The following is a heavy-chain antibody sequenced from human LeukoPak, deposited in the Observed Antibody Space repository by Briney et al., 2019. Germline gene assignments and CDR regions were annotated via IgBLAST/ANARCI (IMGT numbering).Heavy chain of an antibody. D-gene: IGHD4-11*01. CDR1: GFTFSSYS. Sequence: PGGSLRLSCAASGFTFSSYSMNWVRQAPGKGLEWVSGISYSGGSTYYADSVKGRFTISRDNAKNSLYLQMNSLRAEDTAVYYCARGREGGLPVTNYYYYYMDVWGKGTTVTVSS. V-gene: IGHV3-21*01. CDR3: ARGREGGLPVTNYYYYYMDV. J-gene: IGHJ6*03. CDR2: ISYSGGST.